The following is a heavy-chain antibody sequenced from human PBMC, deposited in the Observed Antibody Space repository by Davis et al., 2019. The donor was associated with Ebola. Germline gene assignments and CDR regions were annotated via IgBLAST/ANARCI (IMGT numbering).Heavy chain of an antibody. D-gene: IGHD3-16*02. CDR2: ISYDGSNK. J-gene: IGHJ6*02. CDR3: ARVNMITFGGVIVSLLGMDV. CDR1: GFTFSSYG. V-gene: IGHV3-30*03. Sequence: GESLKISCAASGFTFSSYGMHWVRQAPGKGLEWVAVISYDGSNKYYADSVKGRFTISRDNSKNTLYLQMNSLRAEDTAVYYCARVNMITFGGVIVSLLGMDVWGQGTTVTVSS.